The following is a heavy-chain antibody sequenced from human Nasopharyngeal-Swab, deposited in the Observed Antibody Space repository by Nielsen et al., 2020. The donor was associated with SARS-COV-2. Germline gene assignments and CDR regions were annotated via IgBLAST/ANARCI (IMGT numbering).Heavy chain of an antibody. CDR2: INHSGST. CDR3: ARDAGTTPTLRYYYYGMDV. D-gene: IGHD1-1*01. J-gene: IGHJ6*02. CDR1: GGSSSGYY. Sequence: SQTLSLTCAVHGGSSSGYYWSWIRQPPGKGLEWIGEINHSGSTNYNPSLKSRVTISVDTSKNQFSLKLSSVTAADTAVYYCARDAGTTPTLRYYYYGMDVWGQGTTVTVSS. V-gene: IGHV4-34*01.